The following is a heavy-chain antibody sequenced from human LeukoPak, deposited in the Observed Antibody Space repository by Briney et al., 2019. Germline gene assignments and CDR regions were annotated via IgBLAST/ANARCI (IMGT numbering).Heavy chain of an antibody. J-gene: IGHJ3*02. V-gene: IGHV1-3*01. D-gene: IGHD2-2*01. CDR3: ARGGCSSTSCYFHTKDAFDI. CDR2: INASNGNT. Sequence: ASVKVSCKASGYTFTSYAMHWVRQAPGQRLEWMGWINASNGNTKYSQKFQGRVTITRDTSASTAYMELSSLRSEDTAVYYCARGGCSSTSCYFHTKDAFDIWGQGTMVAVSS. CDR1: GYTFTSYA.